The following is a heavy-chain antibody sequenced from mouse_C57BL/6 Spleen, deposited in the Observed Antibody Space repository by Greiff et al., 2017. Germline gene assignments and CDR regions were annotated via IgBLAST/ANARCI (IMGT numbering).Heavy chain of an antibody. Sequence: VQLKQSGAELVKPGASVKLSCTASGFNIKDYYMHWVKQRTEQGLEWIGRIDPEDGETKYAPKFQGKATITADTSSNTAYLQLSSLTSEDTAVYYCASPQDYGSSQSLYYYAMDYWGQGTSVTVSS. CDR2: IDPEDGET. J-gene: IGHJ4*01. CDR1: GFNIKDYY. D-gene: IGHD1-1*01. CDR3: ASPQDYGSSQSLYYYAMDY. V-gene: IGHV14-2*01.